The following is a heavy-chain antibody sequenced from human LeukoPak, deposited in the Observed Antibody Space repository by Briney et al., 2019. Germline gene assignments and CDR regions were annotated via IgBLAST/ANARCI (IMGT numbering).Heavy chain of an antibody. J-gene: IGHJ4*02. Sequence: PGGSLRLSCAASGFTFSSCGMHWVRQAPGKGLEWVAVISYDGSNKYYADSVKGRFTISRDNSKNTLYLQMNSLRAENTAVYYCAKTPYDYVWGRYRPIDYWGQGTLVTVSS. V-gene: IGHV3-30*18. CDR2: ISYDGSNK. CDR1: GFTFSSCG. CDR3: AKTPYDYVWGRYRPIDY. D-gene: IGHD3-16*02.